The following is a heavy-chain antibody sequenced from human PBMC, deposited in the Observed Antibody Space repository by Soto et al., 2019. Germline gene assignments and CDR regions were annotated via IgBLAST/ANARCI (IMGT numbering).Heavy chain of an antibody. D-gene: IGHD1-1*01. J-gene: IGHJ4*01. V-gene: IGHV5-51*01. CDR3: ARITVVHNFLCDL. CDR1: VYIFTNYW. Sequence: GESLQISCQGSVYIFTNYWIGWVRQMPGKGLEWMGIIYPGDSDTRYSPSFQGQVTISADKSISTAYLQWSRLKASDTAISYWARITVVHNFLCDLWGQGKVVTVS. CDR2: IYPGDSDT.